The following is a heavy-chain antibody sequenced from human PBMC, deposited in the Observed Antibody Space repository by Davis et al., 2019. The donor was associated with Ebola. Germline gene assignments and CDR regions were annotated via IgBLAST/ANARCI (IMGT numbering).Heavy chain of an antibody. J-gene: IGHJ4*02. CDR3: ARAYCSGGSCHHY. CDR2: ISSSSSYI. Sequence: GESLKISCAASGFTFDDYAMHWVRQAPGKGLEWVSSISSSSSYIYYADSVKGRFTISRDNVKNSLYLQMNSLRAEDTAVYYCARAYCSGGSCHHYWGQGTLVTVSS. D-gene: IGHD2-15*01. CDR1: GFTFDDYA. V-gene: IGHV3-21*01.